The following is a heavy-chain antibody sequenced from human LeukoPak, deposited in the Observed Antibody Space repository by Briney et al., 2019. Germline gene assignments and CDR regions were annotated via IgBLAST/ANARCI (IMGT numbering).Heavy chain of an antibody. CDR1: GGSISSSSYY. V-gene: IGHV4-39*01. J-gene: IGHJ4*02. CDR2: IYYSGST. Sequence: SQTLSLTCTVSGGSISSSSYYWGWIRQPPGKGLEWIGSIYYSGSTYYNPSLKSRVTISVDTSKSQFSLKLSSVTAADTAVYYCARIQLLLWFGESDYWGQGTLVTVSS. D-gene: IGHD3-10*01. CDR3: ARIQLLLWFGESDY.